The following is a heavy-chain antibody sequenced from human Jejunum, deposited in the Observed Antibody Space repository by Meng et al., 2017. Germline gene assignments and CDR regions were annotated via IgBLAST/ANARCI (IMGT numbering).Heavy chain of an antibody. V-gene: IGHV3-48*03. CDR1: GFSFSSYQ. CDR2: ITNTASSI. Sequence: GESLKISCAASGFSFSSYQMNWVRQAPGKGLEWISHITNTASSIHYADSVRGRFTISRDKSINSLYLQMESLRADATAVYYCAGGRGYDRSGYYHYFDDWGQGKLVTVSS. CDR3: AGGRGYDRSGYYHYFDD. D-gene: IGHD3-22*01. J-gene: IGHJ4*02.